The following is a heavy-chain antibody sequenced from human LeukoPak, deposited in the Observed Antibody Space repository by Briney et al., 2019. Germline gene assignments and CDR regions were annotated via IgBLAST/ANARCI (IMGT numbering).Heavy chain of an antibody. V-gene: IGHV4-34*01. Sequence: SETLSLTCAVYGGSFSGYYWSWIRQPPGKGLEWIGEINHSGSTNYNPSLKSRVTISVDTSKNQFSLKLSSVTAADTAVYYCARGVSIVLMVYANFSPNNWFDPWGQGTLATVSS. D-gene: IGHD2-8*01. J-gene: IGHJ5*02. CDR1: GGSFSGYY. CDR3: ARGVSIVLMVYANFSPNNWFDP. CDR2: INHSGST.